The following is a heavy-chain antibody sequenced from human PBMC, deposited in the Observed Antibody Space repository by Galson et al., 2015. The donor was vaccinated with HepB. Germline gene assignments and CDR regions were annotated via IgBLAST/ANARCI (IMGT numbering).Heavy chain of an antibody. V-gene: IGHV4-34*01. CDR1: GGSFSGYY. Sequence: SETLSLTCAVYGGSFSGYYWSWIRQPPGKGLEWIGEINHSGSTNYNPSLKSRVTISVDTSKDQFSLKLSSVTAADTAVYYCARGLTYYYDSSGYWGQGTLVTVSS. CDR2: INHSGST. CDR3: ARGLTYYYDSSGY. D-gene: IGHD3-22*01. J-gene: IGHJ4*02.